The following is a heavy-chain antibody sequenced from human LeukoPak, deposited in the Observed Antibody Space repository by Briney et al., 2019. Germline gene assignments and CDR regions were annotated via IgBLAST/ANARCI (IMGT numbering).Heavy chain of an antibody. J-gene: IGHJ4*02. V-gene: IGHV3-66*04. Sequence: TGGSLRLSCAASGFTVSSNYMSWVRQAPGKGLEWVSVIYSGGSTYYADSVKGRFTISRDNSKNTLYLQMNSLRAEDTAVYYCARLPKYYYDSSGADYWGRGTLVTVSS. CDR3: ARLPKYYYDSSGADY. CDR1: GFTVSSNY. CDR2: IYSGGST. D-gene: IGHD3-22*01.